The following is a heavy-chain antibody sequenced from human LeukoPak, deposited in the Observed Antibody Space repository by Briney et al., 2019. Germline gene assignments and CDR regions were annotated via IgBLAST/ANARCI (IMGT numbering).Heavy chain of an antibody. Sequence: SETLSLTCTVSGGSISSYYRSWIRQPPGKGLEWIGYIYYSGTTSYNPSLKGRVTISVDTSKNQFSLKLSSVTAADTAVYYCARDSGSGWYNYWGQGTLVTVSS. CDR3: ARDSGSGWYNY. CDR2: IYYSGTT. D-gene: IGHD6-19*01. V-gene: IGHV4-59*01. J-gene: IGHJ4*02. CDR1: GGSISSYY.